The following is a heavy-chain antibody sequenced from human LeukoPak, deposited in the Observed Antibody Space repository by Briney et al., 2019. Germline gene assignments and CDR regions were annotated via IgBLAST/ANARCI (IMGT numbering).Heavy chain of an antibody. J-gene: IGHJ4*02. D-gene: IGHD5-24*01. CDR2: IYYSGST. Sequence: SETLSLTCTVSGGSISSSSYYWGWIRQPPGKGLEWIGSIYYSGSTYYNPSLKSRVTISVDTSKNQFSLKLSSVTAADTAVCYCASGWPDGYKEPPSAFDYWGQGTLVTVSS. CDR3: ASGWPDGYKEPPSAFDY. V-gene: IGHV4-39*01. CDR1: GGSISSSSYY.